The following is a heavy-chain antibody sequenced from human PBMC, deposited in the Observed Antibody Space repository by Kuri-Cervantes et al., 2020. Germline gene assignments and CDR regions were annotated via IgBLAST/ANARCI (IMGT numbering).Heavy chain of an antibody. D-gene: IGHD3-3*01. CDR3: ARVTMGISIFGVIDY. J-gene: IGHJ4*02. V-gene: IGHV4-30-2*01. Sequence: SETLSLTCAVSGGSISSGGYSWSWIRQPPGKGLEWIGYIYHSGSTYYNPSLKSRVTISVDRSKNQFSLKLSSVTAADTAVYYCARVTMGISIFGVIDYWGQGTLVTVSS. CDR2: IYHSGST. CDR1: GGSISSGGYS.